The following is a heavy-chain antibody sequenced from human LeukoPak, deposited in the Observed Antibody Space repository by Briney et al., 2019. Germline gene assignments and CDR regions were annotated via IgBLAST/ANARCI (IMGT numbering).Heavy chain of an antibody. CDR1: GGSISSYY. CDR2: IYYSGST. Sequence: PSETLSLTCTVSGGSISSYYWSWIRQPPGKGLEWIGYIYYSGSTNYNPSLKSRVTISVDTSKNQFSPKLSSVTAADTAVYYCAREAAGTIDYWGQGTLVTVSS. CDR3: AREAAGTIDY. D-gene: IGHD6-13*01. V-gene: IGHV4-59*01. J-gene: IGHJ4*02.